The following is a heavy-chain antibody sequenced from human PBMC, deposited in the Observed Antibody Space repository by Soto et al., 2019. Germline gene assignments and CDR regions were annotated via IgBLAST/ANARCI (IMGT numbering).Heavy chain of an antibody. CDR1: GGSFSGYY. D-gene: IGHD6-13*01. V-gene: IGHV4-34*01. J-gene: IGHJ5*02. CDR3: ARGQAAAGTGLNWFDP. Sequence: PSETLYLTCAVYGGSFSGYYWSWIRQPPGKGLEWIGEINHSGSTNYNPSLKSRVTISVDTSKNQFSLKLSSVTAADTAVYYCARGQAAAGTGLNWFDPWGQGTLVTVSS. CDR2: INHSGST.